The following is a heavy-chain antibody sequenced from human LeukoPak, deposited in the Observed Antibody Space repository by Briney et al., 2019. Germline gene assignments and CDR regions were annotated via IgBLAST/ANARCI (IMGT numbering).Heavy chain of an antibody. V-gene: IGHV3-43*02. J-gene: IGHJ3*02. CDR2: VIGDGGTT. CDR3: TKLASSSSAFDI. Sequence: PGGSLRLSCAASGFTFDDYAMHWVRQAPGKGLEWVSLVIGDGGTTFYADSVKGRFTISRDSSKNSLYLQMNSPRTEDTALYYCTKLASSSSAFDIWGQGTMVTVSS. CDR1: GFTFDDYA. D-gene: IGHD6-6*01.